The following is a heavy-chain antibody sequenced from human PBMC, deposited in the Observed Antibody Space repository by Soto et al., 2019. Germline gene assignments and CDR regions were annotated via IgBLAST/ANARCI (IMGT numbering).Heavy chain of an antibody. D-gene: IGHD3-3*01. CDR1: GYTFTSYD. CDR3: ARVRYYDFWSGYYSPESNWFDP. CDR2: MNPNSGNT. V-gene: IGHV1-8*01. J-gene: IGHJ5*02. Sequence: QVQLVQSGAEVKKPGASVKVSCKASGYTFTSYDINWVRQATGQGLEGMGWMNPNSGNTGYAQKFQGRVTMTRNTSISTAYMELSSLRSEDTAVYYCARVRYYDFWSGYYSPESNWFDPWGQGTLVTVSS.